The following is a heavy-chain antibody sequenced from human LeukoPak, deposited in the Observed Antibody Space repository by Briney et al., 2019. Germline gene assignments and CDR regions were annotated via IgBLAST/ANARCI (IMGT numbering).Heavy chain of an antibody. J-gene: IGHJ5*02. CDR1: GGSINSHSYY. D-gene: IGHD3-22*01. V-gene: IGHV4-39*01. CDR3: VRHFLTNTGYLTP. Sequence: SETLSLTCTVSGGSINSHSYYWGWIRQPPGKGLEWIGSVYYDGTSYSNPSLKTRVGVFVDTSRDQFSLDLDFVTAADTALYYFVRHFLTNTGYLTPWGKEPLVPV. CDR2: VYYDGTS.